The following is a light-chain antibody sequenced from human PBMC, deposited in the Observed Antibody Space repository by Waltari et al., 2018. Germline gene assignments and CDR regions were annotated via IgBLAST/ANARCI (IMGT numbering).Light chain of an antibody. V-gene: IGLV4-69*01. Sequence: QLVLTQSPSASASLGASVKLTCTLSSGHSSNVIAWLQQQPEKGPRYLMRVNSDGSHSRGDEIPYRFSGSSSGAERYLTISSLQSGDEADYYCQTGGHGTWVFGGGTKLTVL. J-gene: IGLJ3*02. CDR1: SGHSSNV. CDR2: VNSDGSH. CDR3: QTGGHGTWV.